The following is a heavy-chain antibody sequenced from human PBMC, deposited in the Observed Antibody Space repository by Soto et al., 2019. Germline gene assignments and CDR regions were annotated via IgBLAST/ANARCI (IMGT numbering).Heavy chain of an antibody. J-gene: IGHJ6*02. CDR2: ISGSAGRT. V-gene: IGHV3-23*01. Sequence: GGSLRLSCAASGFTFSSYAMSWVRQAPGKGLEWVSIISGSAGRTYYADSVKGRFTVSRDNSKNTLYLQMNSLRAEDTAVYYCAKVTSARVFYFGLDVWGQGTTVTVSS. D-gene: IGHD2-2*01. CDR1: GFTFSSYA. CDR3: AKVTSARVFYFGLDV.